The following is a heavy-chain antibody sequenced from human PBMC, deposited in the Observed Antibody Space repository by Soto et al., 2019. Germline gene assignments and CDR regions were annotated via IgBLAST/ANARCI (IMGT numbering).Heavy chain of an antibody. V-gene: IGHV4-39*01. CDR3: ARITGRHLDY. Sequence: KTSETLSLTCTVSSGSISVTNVFWGWVRQPPGKGLEWIGNIDYSGTAYFSPSLATRVTFHVDTSKNQFSLTPYSVTAADTAVYYCARITGRHLDYWGQGILVTVSA. CDR2: IDYSGTA. J-gene: IGHJ4*02. D-gene: IGHD1-20*01. CDR1: SGSISVTNVF.